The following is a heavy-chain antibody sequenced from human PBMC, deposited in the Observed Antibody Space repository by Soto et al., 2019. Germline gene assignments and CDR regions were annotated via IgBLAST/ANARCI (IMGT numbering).Heavy chain of an antibody. D-gene: IGHD1-7*01. CDR1: GFTFSSYD. CDR3: VRRVSGNYDY. CDR2: ISSNGGTT. J-gene: IGHJ4*02. V-gene: IGHV3-64*01. Sequence: EVQLAESGGGMVQPGGSLRLSCVASGFTFSSYDMHWVRQAPGKGLEYVSSISSNGGTTYYGNSVKGRFTISRDNSKNTLYLQMGSPSAEDIAVYYCVRRVSGNYDYWGQGTLVTVSS.